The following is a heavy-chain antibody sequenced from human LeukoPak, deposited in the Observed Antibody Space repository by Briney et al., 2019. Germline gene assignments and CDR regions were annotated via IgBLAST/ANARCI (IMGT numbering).Heavy chain of an antibody. V-gene: IGHV3-30-3*01. CDR3: ARVGLIEDRSHWYLDL. CDR1: GFTFSSYA. CDR2: ISYDGSNK. D-gene: IGHD2-15*01. Sequence: GGSLRLSCAASGFTFSSYAMHWVRQAPGKGLEWVAVISYDGSNKYYADSVKGRFTISRDNAKNTVYLQMNSLRAEDTAVYYCARVGLIEDRSHWYLDLWGRGTLVTVSS. J-gene: IGHJ2*01.